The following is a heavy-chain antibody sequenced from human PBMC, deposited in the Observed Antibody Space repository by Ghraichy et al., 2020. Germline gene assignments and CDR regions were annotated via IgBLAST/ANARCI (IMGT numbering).Heavy chain of an antibody. CDR1: GGTFSTFA. D-gene: IGHD1-7*01. V-gene: IGHV1-69*13. CDR2: IIPIFGTA. CDR3: ARDRPPNWNYLVVEYCYYYGMDV. Sequence: SVKVSCKASGGTFSTFAITWVRQAPGQGLEWMGGIIPIFGTANYAQRFQGRVTITADESTNTAYLELSSLRSEDTAVYYCARDRPPNWNYLVVEYCYYYGMDVWGRGTTVTVSS. J-gene: IGHJ6*02.